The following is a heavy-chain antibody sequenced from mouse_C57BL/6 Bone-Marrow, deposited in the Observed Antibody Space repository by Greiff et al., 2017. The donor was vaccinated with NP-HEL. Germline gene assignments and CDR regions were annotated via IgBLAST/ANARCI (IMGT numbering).Heavy chain of an antibody. CDR2: IYPGSGST. CDR1: GYTFTSYW. Sequence: VQLQQPGAELVKPGASVTMSCKASGYTFTSYWITWVKQRPGQGLEWIGDIYPGSGSTNYNEKFKSKATLTVDTSSSTAYMPLSSLTSEDSAVYYCAREGANWDDYAMDYWGQGTSVTVSS. J-gene: IGHJ4*01. D-gene: IGHD4-1*02. CDR3: AREGANWDDYAMDY. V-gene: IGHV1-55*01.